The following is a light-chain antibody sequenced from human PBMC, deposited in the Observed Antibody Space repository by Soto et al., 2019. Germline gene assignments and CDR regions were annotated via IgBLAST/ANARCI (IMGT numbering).Light chain of an antibody. Sequence: EVVLTQSPATLSLSPGGSATLSCRASRDVDNYLAWYQQKPGQAPRLVFYDASNRATGIPARFSGSGCGTAFTLTIGSLEHEDSAVYYCQQCSFWPRITFDQGTRLEIK. CDR1: RDVDNY. CDR2: DAS. CDR3: QQCSFWPRIT. V-gene: IGKV3-11*01. J-gene: IGKJ5*01.